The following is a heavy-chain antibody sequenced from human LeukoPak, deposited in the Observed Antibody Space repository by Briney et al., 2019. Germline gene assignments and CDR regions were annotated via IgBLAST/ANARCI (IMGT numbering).Heavy chain of an antibody. J-gene: IGHJ6*02. Sequence: ASVKVSCKASGYTFTAYGFSWGRQAPGQGLEWMGWISGYNGDTNYAQRLQGRVTMTTDTSTSTGYMELRSLRSDDTAVYYCARLGSPFDIVPNTMDVWGQGTTVTVSS. V-gene: IGHV1-18*01. CDR2: ISGYNGDT. CDR3: ARLGSPFDIVPNTMDV. CDR1: GYTFTAYG. D-gene: IGHD2-15*01.